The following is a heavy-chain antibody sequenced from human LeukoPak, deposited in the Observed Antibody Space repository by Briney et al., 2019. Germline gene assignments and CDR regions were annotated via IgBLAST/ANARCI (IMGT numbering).Heavy chain of an antibody. Sequence: QPGGSLRLSCAASGFIFNIYEMNWVRQAPGKGLEWISYISSSGSNIYYADSVKGRFTISRDNAKKSLYLQMNSLRAEDTAVYYCARTQGIGSSQSLDYWGQGTLITVSS. CDR1: GFIFNIYE. CDR2: ISSSGSNI. V-gene: IGHV3-48*03. D-gene: IGHD2-2*01. J-gene: IGHJ4*02. CDR3: ARTQGIGSSQSLDY.